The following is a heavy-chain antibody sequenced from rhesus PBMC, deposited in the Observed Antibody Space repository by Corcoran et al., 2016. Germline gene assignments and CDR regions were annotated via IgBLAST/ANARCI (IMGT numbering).Heavy chain of an antibody. CDR2: ILSGGST. CDR3: ARGDSHYSGLDS. Sequence: QVQLQQWGEGLVKPSETLSLTCAVYGGSISSNYWRWIRQPPGKGLEWIGRILSGGSTNYNPSLKSRVTISIDTAKNQFSLKLSSVTAADTAVFYCARGDSHYSGLDSWGQGVVVTVSS. D-gene: IGHD4-23*01. J-gene: IGHJ6*01. V-gene: IGHV4-160*01. CDR1: GGSISSNY.